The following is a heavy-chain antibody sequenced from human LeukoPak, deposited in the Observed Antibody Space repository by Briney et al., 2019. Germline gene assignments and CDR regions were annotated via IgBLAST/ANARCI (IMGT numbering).Heavy chain of an antibody. J-gene: IGHJ6*03. Sequence: SVKVSCKASGGTFSSYAISWVRQAPGQGLEWMGGIIPIFGTANYAQKFQGRVTITTDESTSTAYMELSSLRSEDTAVYYCARAYYSNRKNDYYYYSMDVWGKGTTVTVSS. V-gene: IGHV1-69*05. CDR2: IIPIFGTA. CDR3: ARAYYSNRKNDYYYYSMDV. CDR1: GGTFSSYA. D-gene: IGHD4-11*01.